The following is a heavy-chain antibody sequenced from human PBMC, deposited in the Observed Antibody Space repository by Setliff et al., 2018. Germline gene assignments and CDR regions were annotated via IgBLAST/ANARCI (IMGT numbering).Heavy chain of an antibody. CDR2: IYHSGSS. CDR1: GGSISSSNW. CDR3: ARMSGFLYMDV. J-gene: IGHJ6*03. D-gene: IGHD3-3*01. Sequence: SETLSLTCTVSGGSISSSNWWTWVRQPPGKGLEWIGEIYHSGSSNYNPSLKSRVTMSVDKSKNQFSLNLSSVTAADTAVYYCARMSGFLYMDVWGKGTTVTVSS. V-gene: IGHV4-4*02.